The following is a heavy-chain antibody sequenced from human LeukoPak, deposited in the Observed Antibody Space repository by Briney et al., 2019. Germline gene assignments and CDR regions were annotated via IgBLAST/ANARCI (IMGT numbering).Heavy chain of an antibody. J-gene: IGHJ4*02. D-gene: IGHD6-19*01. V-gene: IGHV3-21*01. Sequence: GGSLRLSCAASGFTFSSYSMNWVRQAPGKGLEWVSSISSSSSYIYYADSVKGRFTISRDNAKNSLYLQMNSLRAEDTAVYYCASTPLRYSSGWKLRDYWGQGTLVTVSS. CDR2: ISSSSSYI. CDR3: ASTPLRYSSGWKLRDY. CDR1: GFTFSSYS.